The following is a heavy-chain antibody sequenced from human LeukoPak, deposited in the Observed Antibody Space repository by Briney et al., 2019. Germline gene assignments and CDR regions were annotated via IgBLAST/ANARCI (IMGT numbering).Heavy chain of an antibody. CDR2: IIPIFGTA. V-gene: IGHV1-69*01. CDR3: AREGIRIAAAGTIDY. Sequence: ASVKVSCKASGGTFSSYAISWVRQAPGQGLEWMGGIIPIFGTANYAQKFQGRVTITADESTSTAYMELSSLRSEDTAMYYCAREGIRIAAAGTIDYWGQGTLVTVSS. D-gene: IGHD6-13*01. CDR1: GGTFSSYA. J-gene: IGHJ4*02.